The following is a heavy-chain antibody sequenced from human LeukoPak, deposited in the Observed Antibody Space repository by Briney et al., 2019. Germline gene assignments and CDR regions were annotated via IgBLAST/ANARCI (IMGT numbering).Heavy chain of an antibody. Sequence: PSETLSLTCAVYGGSFSGYYWSWIRQPPGKGLEWIGEINHSGSTNYNPSLKSRVTISVDTSKNQFSLKLSSVTAADTAVYYCARRSNPPGRIDHWGQGTLVTVSS. V-gene: IGHV4-34*01. D-gene: IGHD1-14*01. CDR3: ARRSNPPGRIDH. J-gene: IGHJ4*02. CDR2: INHSGST. CDR1: GGSFSGYY.